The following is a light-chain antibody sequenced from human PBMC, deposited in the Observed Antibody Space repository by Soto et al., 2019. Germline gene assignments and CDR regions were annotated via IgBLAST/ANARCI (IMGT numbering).Light chain of an antibody. V-gene: IGKV3D-20*02. J-gene: IGKJ1*01. CDR1: KSIISSY. Sequence: IVFTQSQVTLTLSPGERATLSFGAGKSIISSYLAWYQQKPGQAPRLLFNDASNRATGIPARFTGSGSGTEFILTISSLQPEDFAVYYCQQHSIWPWTFGQGTKVDIK. CDR2: DAS. CDR3: QQHSIWPWT.